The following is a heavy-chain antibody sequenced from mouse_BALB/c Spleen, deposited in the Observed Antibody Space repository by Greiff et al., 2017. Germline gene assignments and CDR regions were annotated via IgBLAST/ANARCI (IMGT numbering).Heavy chain of an antibody. Sequence: VMLVESGPGLVAPSQSLSISCTASGFSLTSYGVSWVRQPPGKGLEWLGVIWGDGSTNYHSALISRLSISKDNSKSQVFLKLNSLQTDDTATYYCAKEWASMITSTTYYAMDYWGQGTSVTVSS. J-gene: IGHJ4*01. D-gene: IGHD2-4*01. CDR1: GFSLTSYG. CDR2: IWGDGST. V-gene: IGHV2-3*01. CDR3: AKEWASMITSTTYYAMDY.